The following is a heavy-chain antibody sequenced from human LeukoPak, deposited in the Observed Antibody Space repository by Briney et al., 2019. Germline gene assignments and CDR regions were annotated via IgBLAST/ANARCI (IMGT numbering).Heavy chain of an antibody. V-gene: IGHV1-24*01. CDR1: GYTLTELS. D-gene: IGHD1-26*01. CDR3: AADRGDYSGSYWTAFDI. J-gene: IGHJ3*02. Sequence: ASVKVSCKVSGYTLTELSIHWVRQAPGKGLEWLGGFDPEDGEIIYAQKFQGRVTMSDDTSTDTAYMELGSLRSDDTAVYYCAADRGDYSGSYWTAFDIWGQGTMVTVSS. CDR2: FDPEDGEI.